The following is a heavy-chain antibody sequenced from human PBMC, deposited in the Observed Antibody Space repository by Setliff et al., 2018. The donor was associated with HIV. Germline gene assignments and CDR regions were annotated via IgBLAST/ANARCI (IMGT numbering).Heavy chain of an antibody. CDR1: GGSISSGGYY. V-gene: IGHV4-31*03. Sequence: PSETLSLTCTVSGGSISSGGYYWSWIRQHPGKGLEWIGYIYYSGSTYYNPSLKSRVTISVDTSKNHFSLKLSSVTAADTAVYYCASGEYSYGYRFDYWGQGTLVTVSS. CDR2: IYYSGST. CDR3: ASGEYSYGYRFDY. J-gene: IGHJ4*02. D-gene: IGHD5-18*01.